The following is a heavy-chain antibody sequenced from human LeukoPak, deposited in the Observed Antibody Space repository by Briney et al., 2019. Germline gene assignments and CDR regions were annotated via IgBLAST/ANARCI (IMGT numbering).Heavy chain of an antibody. CDR1: GFTFSSYG. CDR2: IRYDGSNK. CDR3: AKDPRSGYEAVVGDAFDI. D-gene: IGHD3-22*01. J-gene: IGHJ3*02. Sequence: GGSLRLSCAASGFTFSSYGMHWVRQAPGKGLEWVAFIRYDGSNKYYADSVKGRFTISRDNSKNTLYLQMNSLRAEDTAVYYCAKDPRSGYEAVVGDAFDIWGQGTMVTVSS. V-gene: IGHV3-30*02.